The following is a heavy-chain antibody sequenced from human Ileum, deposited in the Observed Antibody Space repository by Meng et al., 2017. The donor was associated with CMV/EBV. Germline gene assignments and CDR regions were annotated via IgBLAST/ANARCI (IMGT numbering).Heavy chain of an antibody. CDR3: ARERGDCSSTSCYKDGDDY. Sequence: SVKVSCKASGGTFSSYTISWVRQAPGQGLEWMGRIIPILGIANYAQKFQGRVTITADKSTSTAYMELSSLRSEDTAVYYCARERGDCSSTSCYKDGDDYWGHGKLVHVAS. V-gene: IGHV1-69*04. CDR2: IIPILGIA. J-gene: IGHJ4*01. D-gene: IGHD2-2*02. CDR1: GGTFSSYT.